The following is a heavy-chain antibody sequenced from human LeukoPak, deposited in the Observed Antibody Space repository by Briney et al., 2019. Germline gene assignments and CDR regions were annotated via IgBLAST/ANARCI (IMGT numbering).Heavy chain of an antibody. D-gene: IGHD6-13*01. CDR1: GFTFSSHA. V-gene: IGHV3-23*01. Sequence: GGSLRLSCAASGFTFSSHAMSWVRQAPGKGLEGVSAITSGSGSNVYYTDSLKGRFTIYRDNSKNTLYPQMNSLRAEDTAVYYCARHGSWSFDYWGQGTLVTVS. J-gene: IGHJ4*02. CDR3: ARHGSWSFDY. CDR2: ITSGSGSNV.